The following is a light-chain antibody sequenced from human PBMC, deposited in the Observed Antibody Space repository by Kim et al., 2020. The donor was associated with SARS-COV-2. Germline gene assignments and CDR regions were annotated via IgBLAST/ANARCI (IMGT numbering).Light chain of an antibody. CDR3: AAWDDSLSGLV. V-gene: IGLV1-47*01. Sequence: QSVLTQPPSASGTPGQRVTISCSGSRSNIGSNYVYWYQQLPGTAPKLLISRNNQRPSGVPDRFSGSKSGTSASLAISGLRSEDEADYYCAAWDDSLSGLVFGGGTQLTVL. CDR2: RNN. CDR1: RSNIGSNY. J-gene: IGLJ3*02.